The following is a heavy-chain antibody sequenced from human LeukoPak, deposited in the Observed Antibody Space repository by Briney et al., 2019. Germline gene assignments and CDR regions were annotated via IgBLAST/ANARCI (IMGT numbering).Heavy chain of an antibody. D-gene: IGHD3-22*01. CDR3: ARDPWDDVSGFSGDF. J-gene: IGHJ4*02. Sequence: GGSLRLSCAASRFTFGDYGMHWVRQAPGKGLEWVAIIWFDGSHEYYADSVRDRFTISRDNSKNTMYLQMNSLRDEDTAVYYCARDPWDDVSGFSGDFWGQGTLVAVSS. V-gene: IGHV3-33*01. CDR2: IWFDGSHE. CDR1: RFTFGDYG.